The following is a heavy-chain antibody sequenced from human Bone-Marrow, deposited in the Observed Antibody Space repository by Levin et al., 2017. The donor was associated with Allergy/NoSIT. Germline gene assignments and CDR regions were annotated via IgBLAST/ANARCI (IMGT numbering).Heavy chain of an antibody. CDR2: ISSGSGTS. Sequence: GGSLRLSCAASGFSFNTYNMHWVRQAPGKGLECISYISSGSGTSDYADSVKGRFTISRDNANNSMYLQMNSLRAADTAVYYCAGETTYYFDTGGDLRAGVYVDRWGRGTLVTVSS. J-gene: IGHJ2*01. V-gene: IGHV3-48*01. CDR3: AGETTYYFDTGGDLRAGVYVDR. CDR1: GFSFNTYN. D-gene: IGHD3-22*01.